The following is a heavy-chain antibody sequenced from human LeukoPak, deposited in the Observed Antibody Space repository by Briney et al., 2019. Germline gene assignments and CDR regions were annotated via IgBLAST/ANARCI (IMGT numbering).Heavy chain of an antibody. CDR3: ARDGGRYYYYGMDV. V-gene: IGHV7-4-1*02. J-gene: IGHJ6*02. Sequence: ASVEVSCKASGYTFTSYAMNWVRQAPGQGLEWMGWINTNTGNPTYAQGFTGRFVFSLDTSVSTAYLQISSLKAEDTAVYYCARDGGRYYYYGMDVWGQGTTVTVSS. CDR2: INTNTGNP. D-gene: IGHD3-16*01. CDR1: GYTFTSYA.